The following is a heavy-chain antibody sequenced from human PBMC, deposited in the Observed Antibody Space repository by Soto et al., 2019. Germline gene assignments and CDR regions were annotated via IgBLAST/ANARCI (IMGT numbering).Heavy chain of an antibody. CDR2: IYTSASI. V-gene: IGHV4-4*07. Sequence: TRSLTWTGSCGDMDTYSWTWILQPAGKGLEWIGRIYTSASINYNPSLKGRVTLSVDTSTNQVSLRLASVTAADTAIYYCARDREAGYNFYYGMDVWGQGTTVTVSS. CDR3: ARDREAGYNFYYGMDV. J-gene: IGHJ6*02. D-gene: IGHD6-19*01. CDR1: CGDMDTYS.